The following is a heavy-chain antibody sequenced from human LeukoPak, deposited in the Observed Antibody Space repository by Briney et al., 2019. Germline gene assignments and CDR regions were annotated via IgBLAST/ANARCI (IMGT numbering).Heavy chain of an antibody. J-gene: IGHJ4*02. V-gene: IGHV3-9*01. Sequence: GGSLRLSCAASGFTFDDYAMHWVRQAPGKGLEWVSGISWNSGSIGYADSVKGRFTISRDNAKNSLYLQMNSLRAEDTAVYYCARDTPFDYWGQGTLVTVSS. CDR2: ISWNSGSI. CDR1: GFTFDDYA. CDR3: ARDTPFDY.